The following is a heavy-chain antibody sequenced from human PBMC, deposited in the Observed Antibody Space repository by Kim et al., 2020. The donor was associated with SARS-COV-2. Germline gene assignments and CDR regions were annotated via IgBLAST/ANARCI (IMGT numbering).Heavy chain of an antibody. V-gene: IGHV4-39*07. CDR3: ARRPGGSPTGWFDS. Sequence: KPSLKSRVPISVDTSKNQFSLKLSSVTAADTAVYYCARRPGGSPTGWFDSWGQGTLVTVSS. D-gene: IGHD2-15*01. J-gene: IGHJ5*01.